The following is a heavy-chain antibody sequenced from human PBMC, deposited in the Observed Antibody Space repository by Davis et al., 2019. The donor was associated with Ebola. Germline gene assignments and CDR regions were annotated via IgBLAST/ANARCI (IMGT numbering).Heavy chain of an antibody. Sequence: GGSLRLSCAASGFTFSSYAMSWVRQAPGKGLEWVSAISGSGGSPYYADSVKGRFTISRDNSKNTLYLQMNSLRAEDTAVYYCAKVRGPYYYYYYGMDVWGQGTTVTVSS. CDR3: AKVRGPYYYYYYGMDV. V-gene: IGHV3-23*01. D-gene: IGHD3-10*01. CDR2: ISGSGGSP. CDR1: GFTFSSYA. J-gene: IGHJ6*02.